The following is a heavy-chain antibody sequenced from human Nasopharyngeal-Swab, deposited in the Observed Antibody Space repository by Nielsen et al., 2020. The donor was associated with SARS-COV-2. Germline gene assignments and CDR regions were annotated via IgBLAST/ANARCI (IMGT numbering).Heavy chain of an antibody. CDR1: GFTFSSYA. D-gene: IGHD2-15*01. CDR2: ISYDGSNK. CDR3: ASGGHAYYYYYGMDV. V-gene: IGHV3-30-3*01. Sequence: GESLKISCAASGFTFSSYAMHWVRQAPGKGLEWVAVISYDGSNKYYADSVKSRFTISGDNSKNTLYLQMNSLRAEDTAVYYCASGGHAYYYYYGMDVWGQGTTVTVSS. J-gene: IGHJ6*02.